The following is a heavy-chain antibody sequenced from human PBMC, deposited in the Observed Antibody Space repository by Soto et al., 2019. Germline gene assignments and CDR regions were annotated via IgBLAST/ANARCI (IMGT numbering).Heavy chain of an antibody. D-gene: IGHD3-3*01. CDR2: INPSGGST. J-gene: IGHJ3*02. CDR3: ARDLRSTSDFWSGCRDAFDI. CDR1: GYTVTSYY. V-gene: IGHV1-46*01. Sequence: ASVKVSCKASGYTVTSYYMHCVRQAPGQVLEWMGIINPSGGSTSYAQKFQGRVTMTRDTSTSTVYMELSSLRSEDTAVYYCARDLRSTSDFWSGCRDAFDIWGQGTMVTVSS.